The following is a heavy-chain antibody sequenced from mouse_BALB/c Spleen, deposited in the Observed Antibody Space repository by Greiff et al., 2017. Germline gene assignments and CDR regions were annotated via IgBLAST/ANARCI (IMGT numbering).Heavy chain of an antibody. J-gene: IGHJ4*01. Sequence: VQRVESGPGLVAPSQSLSITCTVSGFSLTSYGVHWVRQPPGKGLEWLGVIWAGGSTNYNSALMSRLSISKDNSKSQVFLKMNSLQTDDTAMYYCARFFTTVVATPYYAMDYWGQGTSVTVSS. V-gene: IGHV2-9*02. CDR2: IWAGGST. CDR1: GFSLTSYG. CDR3: ARFFTTVVATPYYAMDY. D-gene: IGHD1-1*01.